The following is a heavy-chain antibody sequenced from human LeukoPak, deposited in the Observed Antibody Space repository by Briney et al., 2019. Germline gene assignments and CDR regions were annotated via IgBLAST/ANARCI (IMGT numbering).Heavy chain of an antibody. CDR1: GFTFSSYW. V-gene: IGHV3-7*01. J-gene: IGHJ4*02. D-gene: IGHD6-13*01. CDR2: INPDGSDT. CDR3: AKDLPIAAAGLFDY. Sequence: GGSLRLSCEASGFTFSSYWMAWVRQSPGKGLEWGANINPDGSDTYYVDSVKGRFTISRDNSKNTLYLQMNSLRAEDTAVYYCAKDLPIAAAGLFDYWGQGTLVTVSS.